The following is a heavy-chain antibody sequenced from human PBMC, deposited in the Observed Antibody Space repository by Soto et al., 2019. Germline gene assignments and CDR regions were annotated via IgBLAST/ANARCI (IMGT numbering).Heavy chain of an antibody. Sequence: QVQLQESGPGLVKPSGTLSLTCAVSGGSISSSNWWSWVRQPPGKGLEWLGEIYHSGSTNYNPSLKSRVTISVDKSKNQFSLKLSSVTAADTAVYYCARDGGNSGYDSYYYYGMDVWGQGTTVTVSS. V-gene: IGHV4-4*02. J-gene: IGHJ6*02. D-gene: IGHD5-12*01. CDR3: ARDGGNSGYDSYYYYGMDV. CDR2: IYHSGST. CDR1: GGSISSSNW.